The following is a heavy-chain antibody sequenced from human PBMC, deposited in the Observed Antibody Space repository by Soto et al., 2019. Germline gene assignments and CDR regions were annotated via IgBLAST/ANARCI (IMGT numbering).Heavy chain of an antibody. D-gene: IGHD6-25*01. CDR1: GYTFTSYY. J-gene: IGHJ4*02. CDR2: VNTTGGST. CDR3: ARHLAAGDS. V-gene: IGHV1-46*03. Sequence: QVQLVQSGAEVNKPGASVRVSCKASGYTFTSYYIHWVRQAPGQGLEWMAIVNTTGGSTNYAQKFQGRITVTFDTPTSTVFMELNSLRCEDTAVYYCARHLAAGDSWGQGTLVTVSS.